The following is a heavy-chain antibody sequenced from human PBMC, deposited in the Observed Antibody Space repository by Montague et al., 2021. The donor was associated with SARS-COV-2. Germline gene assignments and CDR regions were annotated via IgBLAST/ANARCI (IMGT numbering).Heavy chain of an antibody. J-gene: IGHJ3*02. CDR2: ISGSGGTT. Sequence: SLRLSCAASGLTFSSYAMSWFRQAPGKGPECVSGISGSGGTTYYADSVKGRFTISRDNSKNTLYLQMNSLRAEDTAVYYCANPKGAFDIWGQGTMVTVSS. CDR1: GLTFSSYA. CDR3: ANPKGAFDI. V-gene: IGHV3-23*01.